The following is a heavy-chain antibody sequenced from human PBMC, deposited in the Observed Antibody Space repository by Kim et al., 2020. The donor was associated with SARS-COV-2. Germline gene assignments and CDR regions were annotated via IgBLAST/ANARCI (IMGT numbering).Heavy chain of an antibody. Sequence: TPSLKCRVTLSVDTSKNPYSLKLSSVTAADTAVYYCARVNSRLQTTWFDPWGQGTLVTVSS. D-gene: IGHD4-4*01. J-gene: IGHJ5*02. V-gene: IGHV4-59*01. CDR3: ARVNSRLQTTWFDP.